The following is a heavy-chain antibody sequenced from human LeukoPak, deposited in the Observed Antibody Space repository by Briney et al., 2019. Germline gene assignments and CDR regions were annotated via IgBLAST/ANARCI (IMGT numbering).Heavy chain of an antibody. Sequence: KSSETLSLTCTVSGGSISSGGYYWSWIRQHPGKGLEWIGYIYYSGSTYYNPSLKSRVTISVDTSKNQFSLKLSSVTAADTAVYYCARTQAGGGSFLAYWGQGTLVTVSS. J-gene: IGHJ4*02. CDR1: GGSISSGGYY. CDR2: IYYSGST. V-gene: IGHV4-31*03. D-gene: IGHD2-15*01. CDR3: ARTQAGGGSFLAY.